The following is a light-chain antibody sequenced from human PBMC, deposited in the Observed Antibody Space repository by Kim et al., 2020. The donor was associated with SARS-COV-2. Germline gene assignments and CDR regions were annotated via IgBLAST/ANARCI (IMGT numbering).Light chain of an antibody. CDR1: ASVSSSY. J-gene: IGKJ2*03. V-gene: IGKV3-20*01. CDR2: GAS. Sequence: SPGDRAILSCRASASVSSSYLAWYQQKPGQAPRLLIYGASSRATGIPDRFSGSGSGTDFTLTISRLEPEDFAVYYCQQYGSSPYSFGQGTKLEI. CDR3: QQYGSSPYS.